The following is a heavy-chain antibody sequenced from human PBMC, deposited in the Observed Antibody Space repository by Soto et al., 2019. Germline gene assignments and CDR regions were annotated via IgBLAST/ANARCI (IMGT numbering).Heavy chain of an antibody. CDR1: GGTFSSYA. CDR3: ARVRVSGITIYLGAFDI. J-gene: IGHJ3*02. CDR2: IIPIFGTA. V-gene: IGHV1-69*06. D-gene: IGHD3-10*01. Sequence: SVKVSCKASGGTFSSYAISWVRQAPGQGLEWMGGIIPIFGTANYAQKFQGRVTITADKSTSTAYMELSSLRSEDTAVYYCARVRVSGITIYLGAFDIWGQGTMVTVSS.